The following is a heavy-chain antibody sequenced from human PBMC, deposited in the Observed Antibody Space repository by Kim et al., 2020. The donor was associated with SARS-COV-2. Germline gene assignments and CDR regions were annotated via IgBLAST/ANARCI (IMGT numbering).Heavy chain of an antibody. CDR2: INTNTGNP. Sequence: ASVKVSCKASGYTFTSYAMNWVRQAPGQGLEWMGWINTNTGNPTYAQGFTGRFVFSLDTSVSTAYLQISSLKAEDTAVYYCARAVFFDWLSAGWFDPWGQGTLVTVSS. CDR3: ARAVFFDWLSAGWFDP. D-gene: IGHD3-9*01. V-gene: IGHV7-4-1*02. J-gene: IGHJ5*02. CDR1: GYTFTSYA.